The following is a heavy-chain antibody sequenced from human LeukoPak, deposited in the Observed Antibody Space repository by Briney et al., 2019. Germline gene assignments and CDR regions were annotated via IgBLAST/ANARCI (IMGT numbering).Heavy chain of an antibody. CDR2: VIPIFGTA. J-gene: IGHJ5*02. CDR1: GGTFSSYA. Sequence: ASVKVSCKASGGTFSSYAISWVRQAPGQGLEWMGGVIPIFGTANYAQKSQGRVTITTDESTSTAYMELSSLRSEDTAVYYCARGGDYSNYGGFDPWGQGTLVTVSS. CDR3: ARGGDYSNYGGFDP. V-gene: IGHV1-69*05. D-gene: IGHD4-11*01.